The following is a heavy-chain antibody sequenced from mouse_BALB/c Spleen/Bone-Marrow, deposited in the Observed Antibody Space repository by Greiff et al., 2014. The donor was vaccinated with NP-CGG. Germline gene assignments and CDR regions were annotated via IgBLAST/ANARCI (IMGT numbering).Heavy chain of an antibody. D-gene: IGHD1-1*01. V-gene: IGHV5-6-5*01. CDR1: GFTFSSYA. CDR3: ARARFYYGKLVDY. J-gene: IGHJ4*01. CDR2: ISSGVST. Sequence: EVNVVESGGGLVKPGGSLKLSCAASGFTFSSYAMSWVRQTPEKRLEWVASISSGVSTYYPDSVKGRFTISRDNARNILYLQMSSLRSEDTAMYYCARARFYYGKLVDYWGQGTSVTVSS.